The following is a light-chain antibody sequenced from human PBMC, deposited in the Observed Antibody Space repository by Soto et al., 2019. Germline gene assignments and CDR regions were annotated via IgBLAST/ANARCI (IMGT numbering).Light chain of an antibody. CDR2: DVT. CDR3: CSYAGGYIYL. Sequence: QSVLTQPRSVSGSPGQSVTISCTETGNDVGAYNYVSWYQQHPGRPPKLMIYDVTKWPSGVPERFSGSKSGNTASLTISGLQAEDEADYFCCSYAGGYIYLFGTGTKVTVL. J-gene: IGLJ1*01. V-gene: IGLV2-11*01. CDR1: GNDVGAYNY.